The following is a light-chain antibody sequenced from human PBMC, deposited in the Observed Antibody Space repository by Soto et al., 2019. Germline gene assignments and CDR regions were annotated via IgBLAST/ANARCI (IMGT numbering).Light chain of an antibody. Sequence: EIVMTQSPATLSVSPGERATLSCRASQSVSSNLAWYQQKPGQAPRLLIYGASTRATGIPARFSGSGSGTGFTLAISSLQSEDFAVYYCQQYNNWPRSFGQGTKVVIK. J-gene: IGKJ1*01. CDR2: GAS. V-gene: IGKV3-15*01. CDR3: QQYNNWPRS. CDR1: QSVSSN.